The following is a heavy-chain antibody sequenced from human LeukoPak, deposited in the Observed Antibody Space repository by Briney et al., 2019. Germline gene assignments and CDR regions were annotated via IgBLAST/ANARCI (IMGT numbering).Heavy chain of an antibody. J-gene: IGHJ3*02. CDR3: ASCYGSGSYCDAFDI. D-gene: IGHD3-10*01. CDR2: MNPNSGNT. CDR1: GYTFTGYD. V-gene: IGHV1-8*01. Sequence: ASVKVSCKASGYTFTGYDINWVRQATGQGLEWMGWMNPNSGNTGYAQKFQGRVTMTRNTSISTAYMELSSLRSEDTAVYYCASCYGSGSYCDAFDIWGQGTMVTVSS.